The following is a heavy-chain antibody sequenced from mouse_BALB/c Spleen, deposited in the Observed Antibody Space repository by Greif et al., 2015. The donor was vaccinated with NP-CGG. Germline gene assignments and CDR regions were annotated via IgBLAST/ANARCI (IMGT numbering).Heavy chain of an antibody. CDR3: ARRGGYSYWYFDV. CDR1: GFTFSSYT. D-gene: IGHD2-3*01. Sequence: EVKLMESGGGLVQPGGSLKLSCAASGFTFSSYTMSWVRQTPEKRLEWVAYISNGGGSTYYPDTVKGRFTISRDNAKNTLYLQMSSLKSEDTAMYYCARRGGYSYWYFDVWGAGTTVTVSS. V-gene: IGHV5-12-2*01. CDR2: ISNGGGST. J-gene: IGHJ1*01.